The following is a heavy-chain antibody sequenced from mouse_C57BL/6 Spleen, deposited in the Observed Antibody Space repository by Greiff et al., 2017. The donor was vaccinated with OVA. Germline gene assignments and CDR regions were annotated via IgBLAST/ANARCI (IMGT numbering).Heavy chain of an antibody. J-gene: IGHJ1*03. Sequence: QVQLQQPGAELVRPGSSVKLSCKASGYTFTSYWMAWVKQRPGQGLEWIGNIYPSDSETHYNQKFTDKATLTVDKSSSTAYMQLSSLTSEDSAVYYCARGYDYVHNFDVWGTGTTVTVSS. D-gene: IGHD2-4*01. CDR2: IYPSDSET. CDR3: ARGYDYVHNFDV. V-gene: IGHV1-61*01. CDR1: GYTFTSYW.